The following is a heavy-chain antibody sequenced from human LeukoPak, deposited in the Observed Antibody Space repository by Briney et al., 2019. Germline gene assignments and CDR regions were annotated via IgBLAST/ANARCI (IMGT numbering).Heavy chain of an antibody. V-gene: IGHV4-59*01. D-gene: IGHD2-8*02. CDR3: ARDRVTGGGVWNFDL. Sequence: PSETLSLTCAVSGGSIRSYYWSWIRQPPGKGLEWIGYIYYSGSTKYNPSLKSRVTISVDTSKNQFSLKLSSVTAADTAVYYCARDRVTGGGVWNFDLWGRGTLVTVSS. CDR1: GGSIRSYY. J-gene: IGHJ2*01. CDR2: IYYSGST.